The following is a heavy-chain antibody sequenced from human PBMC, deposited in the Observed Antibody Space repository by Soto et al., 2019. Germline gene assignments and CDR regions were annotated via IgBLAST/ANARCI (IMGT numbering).Heavy chain of an antibody. J-gene: IGHJ6*02. CDR1: GYTFTGYY. Sequence: ASVKVSCKASGYTFTGYYMHWVRQAPGQGLEWMGWINPNSGGTNYAQKFQGWVTMTRDTSISTAYMELSRLRSDDTAVYYCARDHSGYEPSMDVWGQGTTVTVSS. CDR2: INPNSGGT. V-gene: IGHV1-2*04. CDR3: ARDHSGYEPSMDV. D-gene: IGHD5-12*01.